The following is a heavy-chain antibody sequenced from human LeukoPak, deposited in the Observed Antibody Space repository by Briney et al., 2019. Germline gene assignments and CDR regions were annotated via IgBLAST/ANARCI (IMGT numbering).Heavy chain of an antibody. CDR1: GGSISSSSYY. CDR2: IYYSGST. V-gene: IGHV4-39*01. D-gene: IGHD5-24*01. CDR3: ARHSPPGLKTRELFDY. J-gene: IGHJ4*02. Sequence: PSETLSLTCTVSGGSISSSSYYWGWIRQPPGKGLEWIGSIYYSGSTYYNPSLKSRVTISVDTSKNQFSLKLSSVTAADTAVYYCARHSPPGLKTRELFDYWGQGTLVTVSS.